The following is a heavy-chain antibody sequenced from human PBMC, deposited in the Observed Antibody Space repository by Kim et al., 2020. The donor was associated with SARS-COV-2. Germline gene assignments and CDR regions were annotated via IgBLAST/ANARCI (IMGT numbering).Heavy chain of an antibody. D-gene: IGHD1-7*01. CDR3: ARGFGATGTTI. V-gene: IGHV1-2*02. CDR2: T. J-gene: IGHJ4*02. Sequence: TKYAQHCQGRVTMTRDTSVSTAYMGLSGLRSDDTAVYYCARGFGATGTTIWGQGTLVTVSS.